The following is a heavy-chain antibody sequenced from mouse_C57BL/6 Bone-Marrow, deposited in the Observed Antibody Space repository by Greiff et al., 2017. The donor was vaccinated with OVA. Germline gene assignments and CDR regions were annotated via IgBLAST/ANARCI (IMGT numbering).Heavy chain of an antibody. D-gene: IGHD1-1*01. CDR3: AGDYGSSPAWFAY. CDR2: ISSGSSTI. Sequence: DVKLVESGGGLVKPGGSLKLSCAASGFTFSDYGMHWVRQAPEKGLEWVAYISSGSSTIYYADTVKGRFTISRDNAKNTLFLQMTSLRSEDTAMYYCAGDYGSSPAWFAYWGQGTLVTVSA. J-gene: IGHJ3*01. CDR1: GFTFSDYG. V-gene: IGHV5-17*01.